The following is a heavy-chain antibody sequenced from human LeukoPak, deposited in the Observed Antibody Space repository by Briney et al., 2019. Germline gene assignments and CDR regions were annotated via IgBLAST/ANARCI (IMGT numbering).Heavy chain of an antibody. CDR1: GFTFSSYA. J-gene: IGHJ4*02. CDR2: ISGSGGSA. D-gene: IGHD2-2*01. CDR3: AKKRYQLLSHFDY. V-gene: IGHV3-23*01. Sequence: PGGSLRLSCAASGFTFSSYAMSWVRQAPGKGLEWVSAISGSGGSAYYADSVKGRFTISRDNSKNTLYLQMNSLRAEDTAVYYCAKKRYQLLSHFDYWGQGTLVTVSS.